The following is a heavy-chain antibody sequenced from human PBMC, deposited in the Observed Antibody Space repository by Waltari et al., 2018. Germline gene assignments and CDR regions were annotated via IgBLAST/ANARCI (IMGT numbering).Heavy chain of an antibody. Sequence: EVQVVESGGGWVQPGGSVRLSWVASGFTFSNYEMNWVRQAPGKGLEWVSYISNSCSTTYYADSVKGRFTISRDNAKNSMYLEMDSLRAEDTAVYYCARPSTEYYYYYYYMDVWGKGTTVTVS. CDR2: ISNSCSTT. J-gene: IGHJ6*03. V-gene: IGHV3-48*03. CDR3: ARPSTEYYYYYYYMDV. CDR1: GFTFSNYE.